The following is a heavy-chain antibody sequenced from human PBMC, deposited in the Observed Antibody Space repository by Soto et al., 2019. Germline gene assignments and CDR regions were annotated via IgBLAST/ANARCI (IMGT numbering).Heavy chain of an antibody. J-gene: IGHJ3*02. CDR1: GYTLTELS. V-gene: IGHV1-24*01. D-gene: IGHD6-19*01. CDR2: FDPEDGET. Sequence: QVPLVQSGAEVKKPGASVKVSCKVSGYTLTELSMHWVRQAPGKGLEWMGGFDPEDGETIYAQKFQGRVTMTEDTSTDTAYMELSSLRSEDTAVYYCATDRISLAVAGSKGAFDIWGQGTMVTVSS. CDR3: ATDRISLAVAGSKGAFDI.